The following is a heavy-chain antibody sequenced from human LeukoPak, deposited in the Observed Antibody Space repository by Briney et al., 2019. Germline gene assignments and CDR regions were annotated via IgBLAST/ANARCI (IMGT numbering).Heavy chain of an antibody. Sequence: GGSLRPSCVASGFIFSSYGRAWFRRAPGRGREWVPTMSAGGGNTHYAASVRGGFTTSRDNSKDTLYRQMNSWRAEDPAVYYCTNDAGPTFDWFATWGEGTRVTVSS. V-gene: IGHV3-23*01. CDR1: GFIFSSYG. J-gene: IGHJ5*02. CDR2: MSAGGGNT. CDR3: TNDAGPTFDWFAT.